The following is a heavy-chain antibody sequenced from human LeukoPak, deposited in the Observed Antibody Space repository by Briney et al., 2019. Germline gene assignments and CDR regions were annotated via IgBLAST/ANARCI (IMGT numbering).Heavy chain of an antibody. D-gene: IGHD1-26*01. CDR2: IYYSGST. CDR3: ARDRTVGATGRY. J-gene: IGHJ4*02. V-gene: IGHV4-39*07. Sequence: PGGSLRLSCAASGFTFSSYWMSWVRQAPGKGLEWIGSIYYSGSTYYNPSLKSRVTISVDTSKNQFSLKLSSVTAADTAVYYCARDRTVGATGRYWGQGTLVTVSS. CDR1: GFTFSSYW.